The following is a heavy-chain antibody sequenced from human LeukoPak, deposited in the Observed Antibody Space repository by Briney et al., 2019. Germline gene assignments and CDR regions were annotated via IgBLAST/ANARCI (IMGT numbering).Heavy chain of an antibody. Sequence: GESLRIPCKGSGYSFTNYWISWGRQMPGKGLEGRGRINPSDSYTNYSPSFQGHVTISADKSISTAYLQWSSLKASDTAMYYCARDLGYYGSGSSRFDPWGQGTLVTVSS. D-gene: IGHD3-10*01. CDR1: GYSFTNYW. CDR2: INPSDSYT. J-gene: IGHJ5*02. CDR3: ARDLGYYGSGSSRFDP. V-gene: IGHV5-10-1*01.